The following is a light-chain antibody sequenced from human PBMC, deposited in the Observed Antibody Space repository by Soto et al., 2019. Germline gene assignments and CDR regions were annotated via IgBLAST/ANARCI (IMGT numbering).Light chain of an antibody. J-gene: IGLJ1*01. CDR2: DVT. V-gene: IGLV2-14*03. CDR3: TSFTSGSTPYV. Sequence: SVLTQPASVSGSPGQSITISFTGTINDVGGFNYVSWYQQLPGKAPKLVIYDVTHRTSGVSDRFSGSRSGNTASLTISGLQAEDEADYYCTSFTSGSTPYVLGTGTKVTVL. CDR1: INDVGGFNY.